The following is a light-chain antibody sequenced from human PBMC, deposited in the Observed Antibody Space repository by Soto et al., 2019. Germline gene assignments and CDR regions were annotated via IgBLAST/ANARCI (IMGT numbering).Light chain of an antibody. CDR2: DAS. V-gene: IGKV3-11*01. J-gene: IGKJ5*01. Sequence: EIVLTQSPTTLSLSPGERAPLSCRASQSVSSYLAWYQQKPGQAPRLLIYDASNRATGIPARFSGSGSGTDFTLTISSLEPEDSAVYYCQQHLGRHTFGQGTRLEIK. CDR1: QSVSSY. CDR3: QQHLGRHT.